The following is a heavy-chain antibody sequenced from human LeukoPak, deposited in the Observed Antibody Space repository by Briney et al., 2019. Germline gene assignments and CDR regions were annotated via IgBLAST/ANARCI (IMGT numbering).Heavy chain of an antibody. J-gene: IGHJ6*02. Sequence: PSETLSLTCAVYGGSFSGYYWSWIRQPPGKGLEWIGEINHSGSTNYNPSLKSRVTISVDTSKNQFSLKLSSVTAADTAVYYCAKKVRNSSSWSNGYYYGMDVWGQGTTVTVSS. CDR3: AKKVRNSSSWSNGYYYGMDV. D-gene: IGHD6-13*01. CDR1: GGSFSGYY. CDR2: INHSGST. V-gene: IGHV4-34*01.